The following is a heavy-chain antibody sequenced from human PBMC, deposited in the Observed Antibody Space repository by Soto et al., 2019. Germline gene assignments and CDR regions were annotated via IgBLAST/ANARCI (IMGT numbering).Heavy chain of an antibody. D-gene: IGHD3-10*01. CDR3: VRDSGWPILNFDS. J-gene: IGHJ4*02. CDR1: GFDFRSYG. Sequence: GGSLRLSCAASGFDFRSYGIHWVRQAPGRGLEWVAAASYDGSETYYADSAKGRFTVSKEISKNTVFLQMNALRHEDTALYFCVRDSGWPILNFDSWGQGTLVTVSS. V-gene: IGHV3-30*03. CDR2: ASYDGSET.